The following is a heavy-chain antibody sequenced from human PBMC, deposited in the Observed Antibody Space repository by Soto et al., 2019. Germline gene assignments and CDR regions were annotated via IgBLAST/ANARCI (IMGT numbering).Heavy chain of an antibody. V-gene: IGHV3-21*06. D-gene: IGHD5-12*01. CDR1: GFTFSDYS. CDR3: ARGGSGYSGNDPFGVDV. Sequence: RRLSCAASGFTFSDYSMNWVRQAPGEGLEWVSSISGYSSYIYYADSVKGRFTISRDNAKNSVYLQTNSLRAEDTAVYYCARGGSGYSGNDPFGVDVWGQGTTVTVSS. CDR2: ISGYSSYI. J-gene: IGHJ6*02.